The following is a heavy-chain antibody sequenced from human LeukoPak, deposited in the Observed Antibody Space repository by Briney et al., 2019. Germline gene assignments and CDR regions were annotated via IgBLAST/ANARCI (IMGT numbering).Heavy chain of an antibody. CDR3: AREDITMIVVVITFAAFDI. CDR2: ISGSGGST. D-gene: IGHD3-22*01. J-gene: IGHJ3*02. Sequence: GGSLRLSCAASGFTFSSYAMSWVRQAPGKGLEWVSAISGSGGSTYYADSVKGRFTISRDNSKNTLYLQMNSLRAEDTAVYYCAREDITMIVVVITFAAFDIWGQGTMVTVSS. V-gene: IGHV3-23*01. CDR1: GFTFSSYA.